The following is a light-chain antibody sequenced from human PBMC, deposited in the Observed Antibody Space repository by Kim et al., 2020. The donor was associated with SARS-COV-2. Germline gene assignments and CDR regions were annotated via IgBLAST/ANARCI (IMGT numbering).Light chain of an antibody. CDR1: QTISTF. Sequence: DIQMTQSPSSLAASVGDRVTIACRASQTISTFLIWYQQKPGKAPKLLIYAASSLQSGVPSRFSGSGSGTDFTLTISSLQPEDFAIYYCQQSHTTPLLTFGGGTKVDIK. V-gene: IGKV1-39*01. CDR2: AAS. J-gene: IGKJ4*01. CDR3: QQSHTTPLLT.